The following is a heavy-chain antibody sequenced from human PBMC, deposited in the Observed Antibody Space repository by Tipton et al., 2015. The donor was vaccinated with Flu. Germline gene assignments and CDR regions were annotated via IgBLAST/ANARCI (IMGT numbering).Heavy chain of an antibody. J-gene: IGHJ5*01. Sequence: QLVQSGAEMKEPGESLKISCKGSGYRFSTYWIGWVRQMPGKGLEWMGVIFPGDSDTRYSPSFRGQVTISADKSISTAYLQWSSLKAADTGMYYCVRLDRYIGSYCDSWGQGTLVTVSS. CDR3: VRLDRYIGSYCDS. CDR1: GYRFSTYW. D-gene: IGHD1-26*01. V-gene: IGHV5-51*01. CDR2: IFPGDSDT.